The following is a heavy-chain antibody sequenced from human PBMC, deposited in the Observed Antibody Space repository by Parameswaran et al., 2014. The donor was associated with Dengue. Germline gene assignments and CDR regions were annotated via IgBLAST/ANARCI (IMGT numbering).Heavy chain of an antibody. J-gene: IGHJ4*02. D-gene: IGHD7-27*01. V-gene: IGHV4-31*02. CDR2: IYYSGST. CDR3: ARVVYTRSSDWGDYFDY. Sequence: RWIRQPPGKGLEWIGHIYYSGSTYYNPSLKSRVTISVDTSKNQFYLKLSSVTAADTAVYYCARVVYTRSSDWGDYFDYWGQGTLVTVS.